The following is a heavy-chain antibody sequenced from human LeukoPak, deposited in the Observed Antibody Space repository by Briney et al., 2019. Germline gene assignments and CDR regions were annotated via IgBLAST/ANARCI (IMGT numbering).Heavy chain of an antibody. CDR1: GFTFSDYY. V-gene: IGHV3-11*04. CDR2: ISGSGSTI. Sequence: GGSLRLSCEASGFTFSDYYMSWIRQAPGKGLEWVSYISGSGSTIVYADSMKGRFTMSRDNAKNLLYLQMSSLRAEDTAVYYCARDKKEMPTIQFQDWGQGTLVTVSS. D-gene: IGHD5-24*01. CDR3: ARDKKEMPTIQFQD. J-gene: IGHJ1*01.